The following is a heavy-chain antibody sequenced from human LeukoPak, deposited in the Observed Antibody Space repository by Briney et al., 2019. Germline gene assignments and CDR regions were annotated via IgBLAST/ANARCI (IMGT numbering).Heavy chain of an antibody. CDR1: GGSISSSNW. D-gene: IGHD3-22*01. CDR2: IYHSGST. Sequence: SGTLSLTCAVSGGSISSSNWWSWVRQPPGKGLEWIGEIYHSGSTNYNPSLKSRVTISVDTSKNQFSLKLSSVTAADTAVYYCARVGRYYDSSGYYRRHNWFDPWGQGTLVTVSS. J-gene: IGHJ5*02. V-gene: IGHV4-4*02. CDR3: ARVGRYYDSSGYYRRHNWFDP.